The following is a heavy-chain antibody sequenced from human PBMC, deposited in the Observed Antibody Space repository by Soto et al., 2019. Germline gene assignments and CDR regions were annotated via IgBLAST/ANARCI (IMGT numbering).Heavy chain of an antibody. V-gene: IGHV3-48*01. CDR1: GFTFSSYS. CDR2: ISSSSSTI. CDR3: ARYTHFPDKLPRGWFDP. J-gene: IGHJ5*02. Sequence: GGSLRLSCAASGFTFSSYSMNWVRQAPGKGLEWVSYISSSSSTIYYADSVKGRFTISRENAKNSLYLQMNSLRAEDTAVYYCARYTHFPDKLPRGWFDPWGQGTLVTVSS. D-gene: IGHD2-15*01.